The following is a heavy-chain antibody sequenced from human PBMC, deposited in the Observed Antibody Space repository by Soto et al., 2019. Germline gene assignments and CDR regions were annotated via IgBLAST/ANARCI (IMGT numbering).Heavy chain of an antibody. V-gene: IGHV1-69*06. CDR1: GSTLSISI. Sequence: KPSCNACGSTLSISIITWSPPAPRHGLEWLARIIPIFNSTEYAQSFKGRVTITADKSTSTASLELSSLISNDTDVYYCAREGRGKKAGYNGLVSLGCWG. D-gene: IGHD2-2*02. CDR3: AREGRGKKAGYNGLVSLGC. CDR2: IIPIFNST. J-gene: IGHJ1*01.